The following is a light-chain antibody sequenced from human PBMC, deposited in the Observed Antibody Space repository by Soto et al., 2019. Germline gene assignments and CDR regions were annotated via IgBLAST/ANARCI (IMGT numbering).Light chain of an antibody. CDR3: MKALQTPIT. CDR2: LGS. CDR1: QSLLHSNGYNY. J-gene: IGKJ5*01. V-gene: IGKV2-28*01. Sequence: DIVMTQSPLSLPVTPGEPASISCRSSQSLLHSNGYNYLDWYLQKPGQSPQLLIYLGSNRASGVPERFSGSGSGTDFTLKISRVEAEDVGVYYCMKALQTPITLGQGTRLEI.